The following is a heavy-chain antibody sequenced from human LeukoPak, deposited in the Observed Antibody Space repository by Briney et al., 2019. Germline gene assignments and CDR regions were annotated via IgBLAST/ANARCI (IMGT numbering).Heavy chain of an antibody. V-gene: IGHV4-4*07. J-gene: IGHJ5*02. Sequence: SETLSLTCTVSGGSISSYYWSWIRQPPGKGLEWIGRVFTSAIISGNTNYNPSLKSRVTISVDTSKNQFSPKLSSVTAADTAVYYCARTGVAARPEWFDPWGQGTLVTVSS. D-gene: IGHD6-6*01. CDR2: VFTSAIISGNT. CDR1: GGSISSYY. CDR3: ARTGVAARPEWFDP.